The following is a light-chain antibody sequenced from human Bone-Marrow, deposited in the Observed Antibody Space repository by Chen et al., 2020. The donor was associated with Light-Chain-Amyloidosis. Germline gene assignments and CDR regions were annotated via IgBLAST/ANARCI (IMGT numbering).Light chain of an antibody. J-gene: IGLJ3*02. CDR1: NIGSTR. CDR2: DDS. Sequence: SYVLTHPSSASVAPGQTATIPCGGNNIGSTRVHWYQQTPGQAPLLVVYDDSDRPSGIPERLSGSNSGNTATLTISRVEAGDEADYYCQVWDRSSDRPVFGGGTKLTVL. CDR3: QVWDRSSDRPV. V-gene: IGLV3-21*02.